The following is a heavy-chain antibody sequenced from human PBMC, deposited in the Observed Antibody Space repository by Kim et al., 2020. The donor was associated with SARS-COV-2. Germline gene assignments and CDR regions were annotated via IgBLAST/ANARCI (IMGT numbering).Heavy chain of an antibody. CDR3: AGGPPYGSGPGTDY. V-gene: IGHV1-58*01. J-gene: IGHJ4*02. D-gene: IGHD3-10*01. Sequence: AKKFQGRVTITRDMSPSTAYMELSSLRSEDTAVYYCAGGPPYGSGPGTDYWGQGTLVTVSS.